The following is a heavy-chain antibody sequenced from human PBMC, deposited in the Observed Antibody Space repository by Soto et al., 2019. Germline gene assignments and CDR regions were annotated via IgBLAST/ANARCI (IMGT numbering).Heavy chain of an antibody. D-gene: IGHD3-3*01. J-gene: IGHJ6*02. V-gene: IGHV3-21*01. CDR1: GFTFSSYS. Sequence: LRPSCAASGFTFSSYSMHWVRQAPGKGLEWVSSISSSSSYIYYADSVRGRFTISRDNAKNSLYLQMNSLRAEDTAVYYCARDQNDVWSGTPYYYYGMDVWRQGTTVTVAS. CDR2: ISSSSSYI. CDR3: ARDQNDVWSGTPYYYYGMDV.